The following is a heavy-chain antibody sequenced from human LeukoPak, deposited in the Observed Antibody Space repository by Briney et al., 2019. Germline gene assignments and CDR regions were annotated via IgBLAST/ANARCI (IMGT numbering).Heavy chain of an antibody. CDR3: ARDTVQGRYFDY. CDR1: GGSFGGYY. CDR2: INHSGST. D-gene: IGHD3-10*01. J-gene: IGHJ4*02. Sequence: KPSETLSLTCAVYGGSFGGYYWSWIRQPPGKGLEWIGEINHSGSTNYNPSLKSRVTTSVDTSKNQFSLKLSSVTAADTAVYYCARDTVQGRYFDYWGQGTLVTVSS. V-gene: IGHV4-34*01.